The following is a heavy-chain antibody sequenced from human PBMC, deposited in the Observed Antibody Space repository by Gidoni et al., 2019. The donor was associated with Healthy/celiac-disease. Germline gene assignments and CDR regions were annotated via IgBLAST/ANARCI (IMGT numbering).Heavy chain of an antibody. V-gene: IGHV1-18*01. Sequence: QVQLVQSGAEVKKPGASVKVSCKASGYTFTSYGISWVRQAPGQGLEWMGWISAYNGNTNYAQKLQGRVTMTTDTSTSTAYMELRSLRSDDTAVYYCAREGLNVLRFLEWLSHLSPADDAFDIWGQGTMVTVSS. J-gene: IGHJ3*02. CDR2: ISAYNGNT. CDR1: GYTFTSYG. D-gene: IGHD3-3*01. CDR3: AREGLNVLRFLEWLSHLSPADDAFDI.